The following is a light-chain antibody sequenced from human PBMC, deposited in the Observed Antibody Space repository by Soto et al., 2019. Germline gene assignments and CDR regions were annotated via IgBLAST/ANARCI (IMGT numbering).Light chain of an antibody. V-gene: IGKV1-6*01. J-gene: IGKJ1*01. CDR3: LQDNSYPRT. Sequence: AIQMTQSPSSLYASVGDRVTITCRASQGIRTALGWYQQKPGKAPRRLIYGASTLQGGVPSRFSGSGSGTDFTLTISSLQPEDCATYYCLQDNSYPRTFGQGTKVESK. CDR1: QGIRTA. CDR2: GAS.